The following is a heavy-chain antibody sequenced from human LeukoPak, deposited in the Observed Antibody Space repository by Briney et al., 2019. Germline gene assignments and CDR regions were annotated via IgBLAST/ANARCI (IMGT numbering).Heavy chain of an antibody. J-gene: IGHJ5*02. Sequence: GESLKISCKGSGYSFTSYWISWVRQMPGKGLEWIGRIDPSDSYTNYSPSFQGHVTISADKSISTAYLQWSSLKASDTAMYYCARQYCSGGSCYSWYWFDPWGQGTLVTVSS. CDR3: ARQYCSGGSCYSWYWFDP. V-gene: IGHV5-10-1*01. D-gene: IGHD2-15*01. CDR1: GYSFTSYW. CDR2: IDPSDSYT.